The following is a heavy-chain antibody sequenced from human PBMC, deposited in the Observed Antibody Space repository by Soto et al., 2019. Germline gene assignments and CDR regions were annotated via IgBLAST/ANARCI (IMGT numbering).Heavy chain of an antibody. CDR2: VYYTGTT. CDR1: GGSISSYY. D-gene: IGHD3-22*01. Sequence: PSETLSLTCTASGGSISSYYWTWIRQPPGKGLEWIGYVYYTGTTTYSPSLKSRVTISVDTSMNQISLKLSSVTAADTAFYYCARLGGYYQSLDTWGQGTLVTV. J-gene: IGHJ5*02. V-gene: IGHV4-59*08. CDR3: ARLGGYYQSLDT.